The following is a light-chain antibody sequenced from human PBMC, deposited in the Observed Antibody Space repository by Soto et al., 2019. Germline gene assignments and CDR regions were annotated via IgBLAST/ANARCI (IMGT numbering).Light chain of an antibody. CDR1: QSVGAS. CDR2: DAS. V-gene: IGKV3-11*01. CDR3: QERSNWPLFT. J-gene: IGKJ3*01. Sequence: EIVLTQSPATLSLSPGERATLSCRASQSVGASLAWYQQKPGQSPRLLIYDASTRATGIPARFRGSGSGTDFTLSISSLQPEDFAVYYCQERSNWPLFTFGPGTKVDIK.